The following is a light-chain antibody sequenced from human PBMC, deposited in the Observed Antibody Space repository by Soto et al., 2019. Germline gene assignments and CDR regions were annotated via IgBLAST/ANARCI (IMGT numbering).Light chain of an antibody. J-gene: IGKJ2*01. V-gene: IGKV1-39*01. Sequence: DIQMTQSPSSLSASVGDRVTISCRTSQNIDRYLNWYQQKPGKAPQFLISGADSLQSGVPSRFSGSGSGTEFTLSISSLQPEDFATYFCQQSYSAPYTFGQGTRLEI. CDR2: GAD. CDR1: QNIDRY. CDR3: QQSYSAPYT.